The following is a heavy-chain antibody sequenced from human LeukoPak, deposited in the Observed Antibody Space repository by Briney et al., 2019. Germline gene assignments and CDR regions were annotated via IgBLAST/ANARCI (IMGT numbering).Heavy chain of an antibody. CDR1: GYTFTGYY. Sequence: ASVKVSCKASGYTFTGYYMHWVRQAPGQGLEWMGWINPNSGGTNYAQKFQGGVTMTRDTSISTAYMELSRLRSDDTAVYYCARQKTYYYDSSGYYHAFDIWGQGTMVTVSS. CDR2: INPNSGGT. J-gene: IGHJ3*02. D-gene: IGHD3-22*01. V-gene: IGHV1-2*02. CDR3: ARQKTYYYDSSGYYHAFDI.